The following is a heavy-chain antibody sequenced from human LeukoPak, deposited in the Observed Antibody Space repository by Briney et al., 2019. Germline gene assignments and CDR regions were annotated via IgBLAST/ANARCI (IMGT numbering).Heavy chain of an antibody. Sequence: GGSLRLSCAASGFTFSSYAMSWVRQAPGKGLEWVSAISGSGGSTYYADSVKGRFTISRDNSKNTLYLQMNSLRAEDTAVYYCAKGLTYYYDSSGYLNYWGQGTLVTVSS. CDR1: GFTFSSYA. D-gene: IGHD3-22*01. J-gene: IGHJ4*02. V-gene: IGHV3-23*01. CDR2: ISGSGGST. CDR3: AKGLTYYYDSSGYLNY.